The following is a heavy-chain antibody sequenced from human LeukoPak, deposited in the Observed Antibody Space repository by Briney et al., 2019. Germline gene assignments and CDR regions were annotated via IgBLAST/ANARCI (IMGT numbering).Heavy chain of an antibody. CDR3: ARDYTSWFGEFHPDY. V-gene: IGHV3-7*01. J-gene: IGHJ4*02. CDR2: IKQDGSEK. Sequence: GGSLRLSCITSGFTFGDYAMTWVRQAPGKGLEWVANIKQDGSEKYYVDSVKGRFTISRDNAKNSLYLQMNSLRAEDTAVYYCARDYTSWFGEFHPDYWGQGTLVTVSS. D-gene: IGHD3-10*01. CDR1: GFTFGDYA.